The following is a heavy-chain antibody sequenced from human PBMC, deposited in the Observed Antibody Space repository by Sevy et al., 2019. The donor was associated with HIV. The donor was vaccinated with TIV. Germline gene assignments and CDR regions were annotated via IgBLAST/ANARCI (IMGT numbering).Heavy chain of an antibody. V-gene: IGHV1-2*06. D-gene: IGHD6-6*01. J-gene: IGHJ3*02. CDR3: ARALHSSSSREDAFDI. CDR1: GYTFTGYY. CDR2: INPNSGGT. Sequence: ASVKVSCKASGYTFTGYYMHWVRQAPGQGLEWMGRINPNSGGTNYAQKFQGRVTMTRDTSSSTAYMELSRLRSDDTAVYYCARALHSSSSREDAFDIWGQGTMVTVSS.